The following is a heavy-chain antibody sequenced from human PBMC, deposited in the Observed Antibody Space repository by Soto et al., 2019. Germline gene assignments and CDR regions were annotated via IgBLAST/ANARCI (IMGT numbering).Heavy chain of an antibody. CDR3: ARGTLACSGGSCHDAFDI. J-gene: IGHJ3*02. Sequence: SETLGLTCAVYGGSFIGYYWNWIRQPPGKELEWIGEINHSGSTNYNPSLKSRVNISVDTSKNQFSLKLSSVTAADTAVYYCARGTLACSGGSCHDAFDIWGQGTMVTVSS. V-gene: IGHV4-34*01. D-gene: IGHD2-15*01. CDR1: GGSFIGYY. CDR2: INHSGST.